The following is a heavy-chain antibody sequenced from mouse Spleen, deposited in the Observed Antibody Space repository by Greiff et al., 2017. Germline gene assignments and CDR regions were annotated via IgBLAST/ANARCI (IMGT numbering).Heavy chain of an antibody. CDR3: ARLLRQEPAY. CDR2: ISYDGSN. D-gene: IGHD2-4*01. J-gene: IGHJ3*01. V-gene: IGHV3-6*01. CDR1: GYSITSGYY. Sequence: EVQLQQSGPGLVKPSQSLSLTCSVTGYSITSGYYWNWIRQFPGNKLEWMGYISYDGSNNYNPSLKNRISITRDTSKNQFFLKLNSVTTEDTATYYCARLLRQEPAYWGQGTLVTVSA.